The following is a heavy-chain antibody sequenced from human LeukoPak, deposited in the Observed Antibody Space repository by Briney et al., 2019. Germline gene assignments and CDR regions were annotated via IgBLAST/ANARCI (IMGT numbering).Heavy chain of an antibody. D-gene: IGHD5-24*01. CDR1: GFTFSTYW. CDR3: ANGDGFDY. CDR2: IKQDGSEK. V-gene: IGHV3-7*01. Sequence: PGGSLRLSCATSGFTFSTYWMSWVRQAPGKGLEWVANIKQDGSEKYCVGSVKGRFTISRDNAKNSLYLQMNSLRAEDTAVYYCANGDGFDYWGRGTLVTVSS. J-gene: IGHJ4*02.